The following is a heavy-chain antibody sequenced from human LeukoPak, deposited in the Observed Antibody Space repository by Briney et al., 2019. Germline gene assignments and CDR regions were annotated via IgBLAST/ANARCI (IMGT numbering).Heavy chain of an antibody. CDR2: IYYTGGT. Sequence: SETLSLTCAVSGGSIGSNYWTWIRQPPGKGLEYIGYIYYTGGTNYNPSLKSRVTISVDTSKNQFSLKLSSVTAADTAVYFCAKYGNSGWVIDNWGQGTLVTVSS. J-gene: IGHJ4*02. CDR1: GGSIGSNY. V-gene: IGHV4-59*08. CDR3: AKYGNSGWVIDN. D-gene: IGHD6-19*01.